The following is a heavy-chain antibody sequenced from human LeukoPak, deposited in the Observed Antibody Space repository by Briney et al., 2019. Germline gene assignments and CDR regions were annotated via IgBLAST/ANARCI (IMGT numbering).Heavy chain of an antibody. V-gene: IGHV3-21*04. Sequence: PGGSLRLSCAASGFTFSSYSMNWVRQAPGKGLEWVSSISSSSSYIYYADSVKGRFTISRDNSKNTLYLQMNSLRAEDTAVYYCAKDLIGDYYGSGSYYSPFDYWGQGTLVTVSS. D-gene: IGHD3-10*01. CDR3: AKDLIGDYYGSGSYYSPFDY. J-gene: IGHJ4*02. CDR2: ISSSSSYI. CDR1: GFTFSSYS.